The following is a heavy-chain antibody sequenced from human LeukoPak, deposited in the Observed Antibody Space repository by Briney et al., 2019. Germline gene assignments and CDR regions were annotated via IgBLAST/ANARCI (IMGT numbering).Heavy chain of an antibody. Sequence: GGSLRLSCAASGFSFDDYAMHWVRQAPGKGLEWVSGITWSGTNIDYADSVKGRFAISRDNAKKTLYLQMNSLRAEDTAVYYCARDFMYNTNCPGCWGQGTLVTVTS. CDR3: ARDFMYNTNCPGC. V-gene: IGHV3-9*01. D-gene: IGHD2-2*01. CDR2: ITWSGTNI. J-gene: IGHJ4*02. CDR1: GFSFDDYA.